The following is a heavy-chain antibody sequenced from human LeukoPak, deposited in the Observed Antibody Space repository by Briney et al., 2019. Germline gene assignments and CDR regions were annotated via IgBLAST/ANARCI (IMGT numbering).Heavy chain of an antibody. V-gene: IGHV3-66*01. CDR1: GFTVSSNY. CDR3: ARAHSSGWYYFDY. CDR2: IYSGGST. J-gene: IGHJ4*02. Sequence: GGSLRLSCAASGFTVSSNYMSWVRQAPGKGLGWVSVIYSGGSTYYADSVKGRFTISRDNSKNTLYLQMNSLRAEDTAVYYCARAHSSGWYYFDYWGQGTLVTVSS. D-gene: IGHD6-19*01.